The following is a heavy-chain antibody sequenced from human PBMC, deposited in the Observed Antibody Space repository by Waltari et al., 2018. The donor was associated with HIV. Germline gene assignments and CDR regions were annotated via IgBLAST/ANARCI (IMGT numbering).Heavy chain of an antibody. CDR2: IKTQADGETT. Sequence: EVQLVESGGGLIKPGGSFRLPCAASGFTFSDAWMSWVRQAPGKGLEWVARIKTQADGETTDYAAPVQGRFTVSRDDARNTVYLQIDSLKTDDTAMYYCTTWMYWGPGTRVTVSS. D-gene: IGHD2-2*03. CDR1: GFTFSDAW. V-gene: IGHV3-15*01. CDR3: TTWMY. J-gene: IGHJ4*02.